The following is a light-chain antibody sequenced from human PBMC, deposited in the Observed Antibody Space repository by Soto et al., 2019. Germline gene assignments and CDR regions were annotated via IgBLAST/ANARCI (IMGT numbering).Light chain of an antibody. CDR2: GAS. Sequence: EIVLTQSPGTLSLSPGERATLSCRASQSVSSNLAWYQQKPGQAPRLLIYGASTRATGIPARFSGSGSGTDFTLTISSLQSEDFAVYYCQQYNNWPAIFGQGTKVDIK. J-gene: IGKJ1*01. CDR3: QQYNNWPAI. CDR1: QSVSSN. V-gene: IGKV3-15*01.